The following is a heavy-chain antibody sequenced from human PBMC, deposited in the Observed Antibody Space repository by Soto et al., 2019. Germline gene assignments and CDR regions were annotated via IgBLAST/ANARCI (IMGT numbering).Heavy chain of an antibody. J-gene: IGHJ4*02. Sequence: QGKLVQSGAEEKKPGASVKVSCKASGYTFTSYAMHWVRQAPGQRLEWMGWINAGNGNTKYSQKFKGRVTINRDTSASTAYTELSSLRYEDTAVYYCAKSIVVVTALDYWGQGTLVTVSS. D-gene: IGHD2-21*02. CDR1: GYTFTSYA. V-gene: IGHV1-3*05. CDR3: AKSIVVVTALDY. CDR2: INAGNGNT.